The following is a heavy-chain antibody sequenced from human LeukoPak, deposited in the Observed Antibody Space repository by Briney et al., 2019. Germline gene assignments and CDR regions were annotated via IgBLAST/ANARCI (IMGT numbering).Heavy chain of an antibody. CDR3: AKWFGESYFDY. CDR1: GFTFDDS. CDR2: ISWNGGST. J-gene: IGHJ4*02. V-gene: IGHV3-43D*03. Sequence: GGSLRLSCAASGFTFDDSMHWVRQAPGKSLEWVSLISWNGGSTYYADSVKDRFTISRDNSKNSLYLQMNSLRAEDTALYYCAKWFGESYFDYWGQGTLVTVSS. D-gene: IGHD3-10*01.